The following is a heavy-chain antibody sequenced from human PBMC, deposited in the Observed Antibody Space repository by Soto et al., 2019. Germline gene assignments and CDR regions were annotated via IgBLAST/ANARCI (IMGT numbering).Heavy chain of an antibody. CDR2: ISYDGSNK. CDR3: AKDTYYYDSSGYYVFDH. D-gene: IGHD3-22*01. J-gene: IGHJ4*02. CDR1: GFTFSSYA. Sequence: PGGSLRLSCAASGFTFSSYAMHWVRQAPGKGLEWVAVISYDGSNKYYADSVKGRFTISRDNSKNTMYLEMNSLRAEDTAVYYCAKDTYYYDSSGYYVFDHWGQGTLVTVSS. V-gene: IGHV3-30-3*01.